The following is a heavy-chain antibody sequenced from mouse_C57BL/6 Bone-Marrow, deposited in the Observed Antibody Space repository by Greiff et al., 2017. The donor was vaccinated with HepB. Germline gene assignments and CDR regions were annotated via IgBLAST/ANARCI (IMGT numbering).Heavy chain of an antibody. CDR2: INPNNGGT. CDR1: GYTFTDYN. Sequence: EVQLQQSGPELVKPGASVKIPCKASGYTFTDYNMDWVKQSHGKSLEWIGDINPNNGGTIYNQKFKGKATLTVDKSSSTAYMELRSLTSEDTAVYYCAREGTVVATDWYFDVWGTGTTVTVSS. J-gene: IGHJ1*03. CDR3: AREGTVVATDWYFDV. V-gene: IGHV1-18*01. D-gene: IGHD1-1*01.